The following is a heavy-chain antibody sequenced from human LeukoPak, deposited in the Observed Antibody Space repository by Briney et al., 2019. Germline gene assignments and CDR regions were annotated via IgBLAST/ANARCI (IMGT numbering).Heavy chain of an antibody. J-gene: IGHJ5*02. CDR3: ARACGGSCQKYNWFDP. V-gene: IGHV4-34*01. CDR2: INHSGST. D-gene: IGHD2-15*01. CDR1: GGSFSGYY. Sequence: SETLSLTCAVYGGSFSGYYWSWIRQPPGKGLEWIGEINHSGSTNYNPSLKSRVTISVGTSKNQFSLKLSSVTAADTAVYYCARACGGSCQKYNWFDPWGQGTLVTVSS.